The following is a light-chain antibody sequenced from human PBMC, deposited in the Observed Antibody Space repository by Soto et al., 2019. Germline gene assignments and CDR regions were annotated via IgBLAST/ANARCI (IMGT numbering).Light chain of an antibody. CDR2: DAS. J-gene: IGKJ1*01. V-gene: IGKV1-5*01. Sequence: DIQMTQSPSSVSASVGDRVTITCGASQTISTWMAWYQQTTGKAPKLLVYDASTLQSGVASRFSGSGSGTEFTLIISGLQPDASATYYGQQYTNTNNPWMFGQGTKVDIK. CDR3: QQYTNTNNPWM. CDR1: QTISTW.